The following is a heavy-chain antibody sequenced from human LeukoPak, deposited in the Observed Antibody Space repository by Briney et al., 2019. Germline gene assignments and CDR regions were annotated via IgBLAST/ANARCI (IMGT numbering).Heavy chain of an antibody. CDR3: ARALVVAARTYFFDY. D-gene: IGHD2-15*01. J-gene: IGHJ4*02. V-gene: IGHV7-4-1*02. CDR1: GYTFTSYA. CDR2: INANTGNP. Sequence: ASVRVSCKASGYTFTSYAMNWVRQAPGQGLEWMGWINANTGNPTYAQGFTGRFVFSLDTSVSTAYLQISSLKAEDTAVYYCARALVVAARTYFFDYWGQGTLVTVSS.